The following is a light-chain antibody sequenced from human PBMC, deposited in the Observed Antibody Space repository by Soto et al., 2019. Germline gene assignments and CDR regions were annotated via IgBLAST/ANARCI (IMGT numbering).Light chain of an antibody. CDR1: SSDIGAYDY. V-gene: IGLV2-14*01. CDR3: CSYAGSYTLI. J-gene: IGLJ2*01. CDR2: EVN. Sequence: QSALTQPASLSGSPGQSITISCTGTSSDIGAYDYVSWFQQHPGKAPKLMISEVNNRPSGVSNRFSGSKSGNTAYLTISGLQVEDEAEYFCCSYAGSYTLIFGGGTKLTVL.